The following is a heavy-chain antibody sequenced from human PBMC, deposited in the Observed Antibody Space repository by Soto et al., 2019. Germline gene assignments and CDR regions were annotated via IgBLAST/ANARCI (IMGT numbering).Heavy chain of an antibody. CDR3: ASLEGSFYDSSGYYYGAIDY. V-gene: IGHV3-33*01. CDR2: IWYDGSNK. CDR1: GFTFSSYG. D-gene: IGHD3-22*01. J-gene: IGHJ4*02. Sequence: GGSLRLSCAASGFTFSSYGMHWVRQAPGKGLEWVAVIWYDGSNKYYADSVKGRFTISRDNSKNTLFLQMNSLRAEDTAVYYCASLEGSFYDSSGYYYGAIDYWGQGTLVTVSS.